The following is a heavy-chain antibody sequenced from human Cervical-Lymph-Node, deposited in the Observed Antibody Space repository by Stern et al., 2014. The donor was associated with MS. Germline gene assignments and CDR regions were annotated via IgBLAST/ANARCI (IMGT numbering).Heavy chain of an antibody. CDR2: ISSSNKYI. CDR1: GFTFSSYT. J-gene: IGHJ1*01. D-gene: IGHD3-10*01. V-gene: IGHV3-21*01. Sequence: EDQLVESGGGLVKPGGSLRLSCAASGFTFSSYTMTWVRQAPGKGLEWVSSISSSNKYIYYADSLKGRFTISRDNARNSLYLQMNSLRAEDTAVYYCARDQGFGEVIVEPFQHWGQGTLVTVSS. CDR3: ARDQGFGEVIVEPFQH.